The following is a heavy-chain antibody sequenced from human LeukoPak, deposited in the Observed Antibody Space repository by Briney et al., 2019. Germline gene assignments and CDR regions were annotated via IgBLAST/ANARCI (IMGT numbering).Heavy chain of an antibody. CDR3: ASSSTGGYNDAFDI. CDR2: IYYSGST. CDR1: SDSISNYY. D-gene: IGHD5-24*01. J-gene: IGHJ3*02. V-gene: IGHV4-59*01. Sequence: SETLSLTCTVSSDSISNYYWNWIRQPPGKGLEWIGYIYYSGSTKYNPSLKSRVSISLDTSKNQFSLKVNSVTAADTAVYYCASSSTGGYNDAFDIWGQGTMVTVSS.